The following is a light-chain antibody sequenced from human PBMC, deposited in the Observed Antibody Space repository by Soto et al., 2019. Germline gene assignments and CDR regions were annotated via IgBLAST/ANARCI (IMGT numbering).Light chain of an antibody. J-gene: IGKJ1*01. CDR1: QSVSPW. V-gene: IGKV1-5*03. CDR2: MVS. Sequence: DLQMTQSPATLSANVGDRVTITCRASQSVSPWLAWYQQKPGKAPKLLISMVSNLESGVPSKFSGSGSDSGTEFTLTISSLQPDDFATYYCQQYNSFPRTFGQGTKVEV. CDR3: QQYNSFPRT.